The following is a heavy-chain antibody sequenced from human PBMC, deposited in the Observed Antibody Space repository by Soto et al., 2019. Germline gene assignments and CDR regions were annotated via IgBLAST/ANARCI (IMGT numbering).Heavy chain of an antibody. CDR3: ARESEDLTSNFDY. J-gene: IGHJ4*02. V-gene: IGHV3-21*01. CDR2: ISSTTNYI. Sequence: PGGSLRLSCTASGFTFTRYSMNWVRQAPGKGLEWVSSISSTTNYIYYADSMKGRFTVSRDNAKNSVYLEMNSLSAEDTAVYYCARESEDLTSNFDYWGQGTLVTVSS. CDR1: GFTFTRYS.